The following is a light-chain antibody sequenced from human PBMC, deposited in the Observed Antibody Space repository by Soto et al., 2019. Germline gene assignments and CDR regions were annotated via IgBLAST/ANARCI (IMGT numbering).Light chain of an antibody. V-gene: IGKV1-33*01. CDR1: QDISNY. Sequence: DIQMTQSPSSLSASVGDRVTITCQTSQDISNYLNWYQQKPGKAPKLLIYDASNLETGVPSRFSGSGSGTYFTFTISSLQPEDIATYYGQQYDNLPITCGQGTRREIK. CDR2: DAS. CDR3: QQYDNLPIT. J-gene: IGKJ5*01.